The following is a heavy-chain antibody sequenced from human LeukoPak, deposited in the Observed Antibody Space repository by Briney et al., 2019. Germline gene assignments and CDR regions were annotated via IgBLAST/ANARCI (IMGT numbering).Heavy chain of an antibody. D-gene: IGHD3-3*01. Sequence: SETLSLTCAVSGASIRSYYWNWIRQPPGKGLEGSGYIYYIGSTNYNPSLKSRVTISLDTSKNHFSLKLSSVTAADTAVYYCARLVGSEYDFDTFDIWGQGTMVTVSS. CDR3: ARLVGSEYDFDTFDI. V-gene: IGHV4-59*01. CDR2: IYYIGST. J-gene: IGHJ3*02. CDR1: GASIRSYY.